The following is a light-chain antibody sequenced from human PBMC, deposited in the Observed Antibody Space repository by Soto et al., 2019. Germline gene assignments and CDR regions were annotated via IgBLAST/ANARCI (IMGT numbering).Light chain of an antibody. CDR1: NIGSKN. CDR2: RDY. J-gene: IGLJ2*01. V-gene: IGLV3-9*01. CDR3: QVWDISTAVV. Sequence: SYELTQPLSVSVALGQTARITCGGNNIGSKNVHWYQQRPGQAPVVVIYRDYHRPAGIPERFSGSNSGNTATLTISRAQAGDEADYSCQVWDISTAVVFRGGTKVTVL.